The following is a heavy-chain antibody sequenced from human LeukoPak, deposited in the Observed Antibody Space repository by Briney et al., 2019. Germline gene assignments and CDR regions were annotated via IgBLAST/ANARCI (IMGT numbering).Heavy chain of an antibody. CDR1: GGSISSSNW. CDR3: ARDPTPYSSSLPPRFDV. D-gene: IGHD6-13*01. J-gene: IGHJ3*01. V-gene: IGHV4-4*02. Sequence: PAETLTLTCAVSGGSISSSNWLSWLRQSPGKGLERIEEIYRSGSTHYNPSLKSRVTISVDNSKNHISLNLPSVTAADTAVYYCARDPTPYSSSLPPRFDVWGQGTMVSVSS. CDR2: IYRSGST.